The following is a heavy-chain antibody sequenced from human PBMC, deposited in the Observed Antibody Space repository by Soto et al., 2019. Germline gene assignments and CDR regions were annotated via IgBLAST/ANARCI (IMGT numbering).Heavy chain of an antibody. CDR1: GGSISSSSYY. V-gene: IGHV4-39*01. CDR2: IYYSGST. D-gene: IGHD3-22*01. CDR3: ARLVKDYYDSNYYYGMDV. Sequence: ASETLSLTCTVSGGSISSSSYYWGWIRQPPGKGLERIGSIYYSGSTYYNPSLKSRVTISVDTSKNQFSLKLSSVTAADTAVYYCARLVKDYYDSNYYYGMDVWGQGTTVTVSS. J-gene: IGHJ6*02.